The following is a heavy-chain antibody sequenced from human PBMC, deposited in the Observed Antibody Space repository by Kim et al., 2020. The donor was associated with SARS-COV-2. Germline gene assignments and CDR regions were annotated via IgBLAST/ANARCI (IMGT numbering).Heavy chain of an antibody. CDR1: GGTFSSYA. V-gene: IGHV1-69*13. CDR2: IIPIFGTA. D-gene: IGHD2-2*01. CDR3: ARGKRGIEVVPAALSY. Sequence: SVKVSCKASGGTFSSYAISWVRQAPGQGLEWMGGIIPIFGTANYAQKFQGRVTITADESTSTAYMELSSLRSEDTAVYYCARGKRGIEVVPAALSYWGQETLVTVSS. J-gene: IGHJ4*02.